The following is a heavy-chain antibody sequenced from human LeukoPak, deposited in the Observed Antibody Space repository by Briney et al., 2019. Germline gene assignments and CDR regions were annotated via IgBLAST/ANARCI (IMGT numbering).Heavy chain of an antibody. J-gene: IGHJ4*02. CDR1: GGSFSGYY. CDR3: ARGIYYDSSGYYDY. Sequence: SETLSLTCAVYGGSFSGYYWSWIRQPPGKGLEWIGEINHSGSTNYNPSLKSRVTISVDTSKNQFSLKLSSVTAADTAVYYCARGIYYDSSGYYDYWGQGTLVTVSS. V-gene: IGHV4-34*01. CDR2: INHSGST. D-gene: IGHD3-22*01.